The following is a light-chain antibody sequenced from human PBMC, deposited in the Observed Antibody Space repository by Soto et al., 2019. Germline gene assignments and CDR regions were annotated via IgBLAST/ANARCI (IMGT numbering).Light chain of an antibody. CDR1: SSDVGAYDY. V-gene: IGLV2-14*01. CDR3: SSYTRSSTYV. CDR2: EVT. Sequence: QYALTQPASVSASPGKSIAISCSGTSSDVGAYDYVSWYQHHPGKAPKLIIYEVTYRPSGVSNRFSASKSGNTASLTISGLQAEDEADYYCSSYTRSSTYVFGTGTKLTVL. J-gene: IGLJ1*01.